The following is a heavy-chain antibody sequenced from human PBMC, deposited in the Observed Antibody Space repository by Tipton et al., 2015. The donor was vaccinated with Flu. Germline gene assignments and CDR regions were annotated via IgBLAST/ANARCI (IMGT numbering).Heavy chain of an antibody. V-gene: IGHV3-66*01. D-gene: IGHD5-24*01. CDR1: GFTVSGNY. CDR2: IYSGGPT. J-gene: IGHJ4*02. Sequence: QLVQSGGGLVNPGGSLRLSCAASGFTVSGNYMSWVRQAPGKGLEWVSAIYSGGPTYYADSVKGRFTISRDDSKNTLYLQMNSLRAEYTAVYYCAREGNGYNSDFWGQGTLVTVSS. CDR3: AREGNGYNSDF.